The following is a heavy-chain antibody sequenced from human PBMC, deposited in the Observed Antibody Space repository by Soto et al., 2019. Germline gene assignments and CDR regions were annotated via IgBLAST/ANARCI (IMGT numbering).Heavy chain of an antibody. D-gene: IGHD1-26*01. CDR1: GYTFTSYA. Sequence: ASVKVSCKASGYTFTSYAMHWVRQAPGQRLEWMGWMNPNSGNTGYAQKFQGRVTMTRNTSISTAYMELSSLRSEDTAVYYCAREGGGVGAVNWFDPWGQGTLVTVSS. J-gene: IGHJ5*02. V-gene: IGHV1-8*02. CDR2: MNPNSGNT. CDR3: AREGGGVGAVNWFDP.